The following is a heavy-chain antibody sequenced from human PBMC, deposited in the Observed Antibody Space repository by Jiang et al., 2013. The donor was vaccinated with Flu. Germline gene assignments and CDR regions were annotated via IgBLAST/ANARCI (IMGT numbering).Heavy chain of an antibody. CDR3: ARGVAS. CDR1: VTVLVSMV. V-gene: IGHV1-18*01. J-gene: IGHJ4*02. CDR2: ISGYNGNT. Sequence: GAEVKKPGASVKGLLARLLVTVLVSMVSAGCDRPLDKGLEWMGWISGYNGNTDYAENLQGRLTLTTDTSASTAYMELSSLRSEDTAVYYCARGVASWGQGTLVTVSS. D-gene: IGHD2-15*01.